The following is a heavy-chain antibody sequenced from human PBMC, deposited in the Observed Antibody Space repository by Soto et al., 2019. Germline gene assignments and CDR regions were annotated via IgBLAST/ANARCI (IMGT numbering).Heavy chain of an antibody. J-gene: IGHJ4*02. CDR1: GTTFVSRA. CDR3: ARGSTDSYPGSRIFDF. V-gene: IGHV3-23*01. CDR2: ITDTGGDA. D-gene: IGHD3-10*01. Sequence: RRSLRPTCVASGTTFVSRAMSWVRQAPGEGLEWVSTITDTGGDAKYSDSVRGRFTMSRDNSKKTLYLQMNNLRVEDSALYYCARGSTDSYPGSRIFDFWGRGTLVTVSS.